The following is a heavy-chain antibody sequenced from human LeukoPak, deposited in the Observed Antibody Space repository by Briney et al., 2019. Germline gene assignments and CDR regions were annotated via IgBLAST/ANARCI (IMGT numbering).Heavy chain of an antibody. J-gene: IGHJ6*03. CDR3: ARGVKAMVTLSYYYYYMDV. Sequence: PGGSLRLSCAASGFTFSSYSMNWVRQAPGKGLEWVSSISSSSSYIYYADSVKGRFTISRDNAKNSLYLQMNSLRAEDTALYYCARGVKAMVTLSYYYYYMDVWGKGTTVTVSS. CDR1: GFTFSSYS. D-gene: IGHD5-18*01. CDR2: ISSSSSYI. V-gene: IGHV3-21*04.